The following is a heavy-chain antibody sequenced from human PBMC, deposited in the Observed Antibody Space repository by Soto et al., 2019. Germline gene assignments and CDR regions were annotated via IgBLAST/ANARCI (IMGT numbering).Heavy chain of an antibody. CDR3: ERVAAMYSSSPGWFDP. CDR2: INVGNGNT. CDR1: GYTFTNYA. D-gene: IGHD6-6*01. J-gene: IGHJ5*02. Sequence: ASVKVSCKASGYTFTNYAMHWVRQAPGQGLEWMGWINVGNGNTKYSQTLQGRVTITRDTSATTVYLELISLSSEDTAVYYCERVAAMYSSSPGWFDPWGQGTLVTVSS. V-gene: IGHV1-3*01.